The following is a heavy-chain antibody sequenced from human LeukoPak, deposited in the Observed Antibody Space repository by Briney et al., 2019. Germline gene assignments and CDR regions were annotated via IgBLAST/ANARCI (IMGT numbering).Heavy chain of an antibody. Sequence: SETLSLTCTVSGGSISSYYWSWIRQPPGKGLEWIGYIYYSGSTNYNPSLKSRVTISVDTSKNQFSLKLSSVTAADTAVYYCARGRKWELNPNWFDPWGQGTLVTVSS. D-gene: IGHD1-26*01. CDR2: IYYSGST. J-gene: IGHJ5*02. CDR3: ARGRKWELNPNWFDP. CDR1: GGSISSYY. V-gene: IGHV4-59*01.